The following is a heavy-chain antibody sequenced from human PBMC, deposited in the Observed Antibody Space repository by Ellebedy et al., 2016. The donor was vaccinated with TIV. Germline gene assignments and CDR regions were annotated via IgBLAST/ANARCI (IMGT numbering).Heavy chain of an antibody. J-gene: IGHJ6*03. CDR2: IDHSGST. CDR3: ARGTFGDCSTTACHYFYYLDV. V-gene: IGHV4-34*01. D-gene: IGHD1-1*01. CDR1: GESFSSYY. Sequence: SETLSLXCGFNGESFSSYYWSWIRQAPGKGLEWIGDIDHSGSTNYNPSLKSRVIISMHTSQRQFSLHLNSLTAADTAVYYCARGTFGDCSTTACHYFYYLDVWGTGTTVTVSS.